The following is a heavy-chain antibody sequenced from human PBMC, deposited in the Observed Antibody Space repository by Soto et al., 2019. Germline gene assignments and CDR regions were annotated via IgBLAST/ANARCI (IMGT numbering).Heavy chain of an antibody. CDR2: ISAYNGNT. D-gene: IGHD3-16*02. V-gene: IGHV1-18*01. CDR1: GYTFNSYG. Sequence: GASVKVSCKASGYTFNSYGISWVRQAPGQGLEWMGWISAYNGNTNYAQKLQGRVTMTTDTSTSTAYMELRSLRSDDTAVYYCARDENDYVWGSYPLYYFDYWGQGTLVTVSS. J-gene: IGHJ4*02. CDR3: ARDENDYVWGSYPLYYFDY.